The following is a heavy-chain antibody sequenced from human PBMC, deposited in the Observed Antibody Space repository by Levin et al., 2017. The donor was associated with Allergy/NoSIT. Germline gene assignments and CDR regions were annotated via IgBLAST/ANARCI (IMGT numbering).Heavy chain of an antibody. CDR3: TRGGTYYYGSGSYFGY. CDR1: GFTFNDYY. V-gene: IGHV3-72*01. Sequence: GESLKISCAASGFTFNDYYMDWVRQAPGKGLEWAGRIRNKANNYATEYAASVKGRFTISRDDSKNSVYLQMNSLKTEDTAVYYCTRGGTYYYGSGSYFGYWGQGTLVTVSS. D-gene: IGHD3-10*01. CDR2: IRNKANNYAT. J-gene: IGHJ4*02.